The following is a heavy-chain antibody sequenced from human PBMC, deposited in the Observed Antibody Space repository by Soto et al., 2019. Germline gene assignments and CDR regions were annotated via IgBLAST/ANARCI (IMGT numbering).Heavy chain of an antibody. D-gene: IGHD6-19*01. CDR3: ARVGWESTGWSPSGLDV. CDR1: GGSFSSYA. V-gene: IGHV1-69*01. J-gene: IGHJ6*02. CDR2: FIPLLGST. Sequence: QVQLVQSGAEVKKPGSSVKVSCRASGGSFSSYAINWVRQAPGQGLEWMGGFIPLLGSTNFAQKFQGRVTITADESTNTAYLDLSSLRSEDTAVYYCARVGWESTGWSPSGLDVWGQGTTVTVSS.